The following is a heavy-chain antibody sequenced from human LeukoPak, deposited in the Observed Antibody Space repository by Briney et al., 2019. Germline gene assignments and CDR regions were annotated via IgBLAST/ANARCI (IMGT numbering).Heavy chain of an antibody. CDR3: ARGYGDFSLNYFDY. CDR1: GFTFSSYA. D-gene: IGHD4-17*01. V-gene: IGHV3-30-3*01. J-gene: IGHJ4*02. CDR2: ISYDGSNE. Sequence: PGRSLRLSCAASGFTFSSYAMSWVRQAPGKGLEWVALISYDGSNEDYADSVKGRFTISRDNSKNTLYLQMNSLRTEDTAMYYCARGYGDFSLNYFDYWGQGTLVTVSS.